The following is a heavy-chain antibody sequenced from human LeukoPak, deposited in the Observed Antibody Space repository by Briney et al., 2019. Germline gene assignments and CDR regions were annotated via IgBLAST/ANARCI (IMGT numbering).Heavy chain of an antibody. V-gene: IGHV1-69*01. J-gene: IGHJ4*02. D-gene: IGHD2-2*01. CDR1: GGTFSSYA. CDR3: ARGGGDIVVVPAAYFDY. Sequence: GSSVKVSCTASGGTFSSYAISWVRQAPGQGLEWMGGIIPIFGTANYAQKFQGRVTITADESTSTAYMELSSLRSEDTAVYYCARGGGDIVVVPAAYFDYWGQGTLVTVSS. CDR2: IIPIFGTA.